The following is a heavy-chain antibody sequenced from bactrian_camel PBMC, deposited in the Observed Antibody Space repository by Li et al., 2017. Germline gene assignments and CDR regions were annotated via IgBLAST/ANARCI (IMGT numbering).Heavy chain of an antibody. CDR1: GHSRGSNC. D-gene: IGHD1*01. Sequence: HVQLVESGGGSVQAGGSLRLSCRVSGHSRGSNCVGWYRLPPGRAPAEREGIAAIRRDGGETWYAASVKGRFTISLNRAQTMVYLQMSSLEPEDTAVYYCAARSWTYGGNSLSPSAYNVWGQGTQVTVS. J-gene: IGHJ4*01. CDR2: IRRDGGET. V-gene: IGHV3S45*01. CDR3: AARSWTYGGNSLSPSAYNV.